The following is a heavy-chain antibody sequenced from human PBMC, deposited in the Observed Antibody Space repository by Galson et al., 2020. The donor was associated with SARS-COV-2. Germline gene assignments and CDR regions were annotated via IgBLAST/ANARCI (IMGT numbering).Heavy chain of an antibody. Sequence: ASLKVSCKVSGYTLTELSMHWVRQAPGKGLEWMGGFDPEDGETIYAQKFQGRVTMTEDTSTDTAYMELSSLRSEDTAVYYCATDAAIFGLVILGYWGQGTLVTVSS. J-gene: IGHJ4*02. V-gene: IGHV1-24*01. CDR1: GYTLTELS. CDR2: FDPEDGET. CDR3: ATDAAIFGLVILGY. D-gene: IGHD3-3*01.